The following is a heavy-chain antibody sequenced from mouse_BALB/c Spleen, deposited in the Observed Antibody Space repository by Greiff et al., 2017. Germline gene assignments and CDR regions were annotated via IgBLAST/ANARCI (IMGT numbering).Heavy chain of an antibody. CDR1: GYTFTSYW. J-gene: IGHJ4*01. V-gene: IGHV1-7*01. CDR2: INPSTGYT. Sequence: QVQLQQSGAELAKPGASVKMSCKASGYTFTSYWMHWVKQRPGQGLEWIGYINPSTGYTEYNQKFKDKATLTAYKSSSTAYMQLSSLTSEDSAVYYCARVIYYAMDYWGQGTSVTVSS. CDR3: ARVIYYAMDY.